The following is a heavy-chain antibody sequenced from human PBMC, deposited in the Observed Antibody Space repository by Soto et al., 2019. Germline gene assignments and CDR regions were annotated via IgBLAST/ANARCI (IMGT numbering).Heavy chain of an antibody. CDR2: IIPIFGPA. V-gene: IGHV1-69*01. Sequence: QVQLVQSGSEVKKPGSAVRVSCKASGGSVSNSAISWLRQAPGQGLEWMGGIIPIFGPAIYARKFQGGVTITADEPTSTAYMELNNVRSEDTAVYYCGRGSSWTKVEYWGQGTLVTVSS. J-gene: IGHJ4*02. CDR1: GGSVSNSA. D-gene: IGHD6-13*01. CDR3: GRGSSWTKVEY.